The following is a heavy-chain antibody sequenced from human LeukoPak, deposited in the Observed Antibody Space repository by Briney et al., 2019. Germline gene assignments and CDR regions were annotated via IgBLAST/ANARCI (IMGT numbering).Heavy chain of an antibody. J-gene: IGHJ4*02. CDR1: GFTFSDYF. D-gene: IGHD4-23*01. Sequence: GGSLRLSCAASGFTFSDYFVSWIRQAPGKGLEWVSYISSSGNIIYYADSMKGRFTISRDNAKNTLYLQMNSLRAEDTAVYYCARDATEVTRLDSWGQGTLVTVSS. CDR2: ISSSGNII. CDR3: ARDATEVTRLDS. V-gene: IGHV3-11*04.